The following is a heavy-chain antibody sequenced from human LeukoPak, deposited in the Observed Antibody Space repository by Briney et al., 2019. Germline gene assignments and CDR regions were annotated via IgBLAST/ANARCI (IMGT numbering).Heavy chain of an antibody. CDR1: GFTFSSYS. CDR2: ISSSSSYI. J-gene: IGHJ4*02. D-gene: IGHD2-15*01. CDR3: AKGRFKYCSGGSCYSGFDY. V-gene: IGHV3-21*01. Sequence: PGGSLRLSCAASGFTFSSYSMNWVRQAPGKGLEWVSSISSSSSYIYYADSVKGRFTISRDNSKNTLYLQMNSLRAEDTAVYYCAKGRFKYCSGGSCYSGFDYWGQGTLVTVSS.